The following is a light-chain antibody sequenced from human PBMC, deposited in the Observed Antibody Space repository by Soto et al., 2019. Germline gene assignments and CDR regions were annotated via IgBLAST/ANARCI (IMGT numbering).Light chain of an antibody. CDR3: CSNAGTRTV. CDR1: SSDVGNYKF. Sequence: QSALTQPASVSGSPGQSITISCTGISSDVGNYKFVSWYRQHPGKAPNLIIYEGNRPSGVSNRFSGSRSGNTASLTISGLQAEDEGDYYCCSNAGTRTVFGGGTKVTVL. CDR2: EGN. J-gene: IGLJ3*02. V-gene: IGLV2-23*01.